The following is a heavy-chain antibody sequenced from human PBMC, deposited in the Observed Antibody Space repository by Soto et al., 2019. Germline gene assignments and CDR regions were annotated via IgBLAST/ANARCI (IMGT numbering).Heavy chain of an antibody. Sequence: QVQLVQSGAEVRKPGASVKVSCKASGYTFSDYYIHWVRQAPGQGLEWMGWINPNSGGTKYAPKFHGGVTMTRDTSITTAYMELSRLRSGDTAVYHCAREPATAKPEGVDFWGQGTLVTVSS. D-gene: IGHD1-1*01. CDR2: INPNSGGT. CDR3: AREPATAKPEGVDF. V-gene: IGHV1-2*02. J-gene: IGHJ4*02. CDR1: GYTFSDYY.